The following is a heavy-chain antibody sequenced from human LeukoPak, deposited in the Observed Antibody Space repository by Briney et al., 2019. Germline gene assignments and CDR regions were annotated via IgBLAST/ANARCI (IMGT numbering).Heavy chain of an antibody. J-gene: IGHJ3*02. CDR1: GYSFTSYW. D-gene: IGHD5-12*01. CDR2: IYPGGSDT. V-gene: IGHV5-51*01. CDR3: ARRRMVATSNDAFDI. Sequence: GESLKISCKGSGYSFTSYWIGWVRQMPAKGLEWMGIIYPGGSDTRYSPSFQGQVTISADKSISTAYLQWSSLKASDTAMYYCARRRMVATSNDAFDIWGQGTMVTVSS.